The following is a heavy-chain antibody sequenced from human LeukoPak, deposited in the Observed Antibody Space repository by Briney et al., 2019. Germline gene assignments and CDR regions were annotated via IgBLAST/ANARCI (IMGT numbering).Heavy chain of an antibody. Sequence: SVKVSCKASGGTFSSYAISWVRQAPGQGLEWMGRIIPILGIANYAQKFQGRVTITADKSTSTAYMELSSLRSEDTAVYYCASTYCSSTSCYTDHNWFDPWGQGTLVTVSS. CDR2: IIPILGIA. J-gene: IGHJ5*02. D-gene: IGHD2-2*02. CDR1: GGTFSSYA. CDR3: ASTYCSSTSCYTDHNWFDP. V-gene: IGHV1-69*04.